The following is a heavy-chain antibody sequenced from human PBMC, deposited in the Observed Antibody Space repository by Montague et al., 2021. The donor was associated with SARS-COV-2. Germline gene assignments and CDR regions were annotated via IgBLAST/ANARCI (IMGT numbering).Heavy chain of an antibody. CDR1: GDSVVEHRRG. Sequence: CAISGDSVVEHRRGWEEHTHELQTPPELVGRTLHRKKRNYHYADSVKRRITIDPDTSKNQVSLQLRSVTPEDTAVYFCARVRHLGRGMDGWGQGTTVTVSS. D-gene: IGHD7-27*01. CDR3: ARVRHLGRGMDG. J-gene: IGHJ6*02. CDR2: TLHRKKRNY. V-gene: IGHV6-1*01.